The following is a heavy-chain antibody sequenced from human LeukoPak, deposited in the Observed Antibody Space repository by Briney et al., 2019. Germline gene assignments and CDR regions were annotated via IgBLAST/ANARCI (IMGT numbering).Heavy chain of an antibody. CDR3: ARGQYSSSWTFDY. V-gene: IGHV1-8*02. D-gene: IGHD6-13*01. J-gene: IGHJ4*02. Sequence: ASVKVSCKASGYTFTSYDINWVRQATGQGLEWMGWMNPNSGNTGYAQKFQGRVTMTRDMSTSTVYMELSSLRSEDTAVYYCARGQYSSSWTFDYWGQGTLVTVS. CDR1: GYTFTSYD. CDR2: MNPNSGNT.